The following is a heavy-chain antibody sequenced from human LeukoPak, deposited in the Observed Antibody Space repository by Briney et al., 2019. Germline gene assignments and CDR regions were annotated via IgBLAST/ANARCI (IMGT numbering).Heavy chain of an antibody. V-gene: IGHV3-21*01. CDR3: ARDPSEQQLGGFYNWFDP. J-gene: IGHJ5*02. D-gene: IGHD6-13*01. CDR1: KFTFSSYS. CDR2: ISSSSVDI. Sequence: GGSLRLSCAASKFTFSSYSMNWVRQAPGKGLEWVSSISSSSVDIYYADSVKGRFTISRDNAKKLLYLQMNSLRAEDTAVYYCARDPSEQQLGGFYNWFDPWGQGTLVTVSS.